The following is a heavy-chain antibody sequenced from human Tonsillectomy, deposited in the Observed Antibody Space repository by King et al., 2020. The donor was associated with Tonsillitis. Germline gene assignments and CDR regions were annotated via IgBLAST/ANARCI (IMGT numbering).Heavy chain of an antibody. CDR2: INPSGGST. V-gene: IGHV1-46*03. J-gene: IGHJ6*03. CDR3: ARDARRVQTSYYXYYMDV. CDR1: GYTFTSYY. Sequence: QLVQSGAEVKKPGASVKVSCKASGYTFTSYYMHWVRQAPGQGLEWMGIINPSGGSTSYAQKFQGRVTMTRDTSTSTVYMELSSLRSEDTAVYYCARDARRVQTSYYXYYMDVWGKGTTVTVSS.